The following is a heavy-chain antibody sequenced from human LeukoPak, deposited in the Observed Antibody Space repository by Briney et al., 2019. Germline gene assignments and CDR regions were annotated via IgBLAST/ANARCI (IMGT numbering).Heavy chain of an antibody. J-gene: IGHJ3*02. CDR2: INSDGGST. V-gene: IGHV3-74*01. CDR1: GFTFSSYW. CDR3: ARRSAAKDAFDI. Sequence: GGSLRLSCAASGFTFSSYWMHWVRQAPGKGLVWVSRINSDGGSTSYTDSVKGRFPISRDNAKNTLYLQMNSLRAEDTAVYYCARRSAAKDAFDIWGQGTKVTVSS. D-gene: IGHD6-25*01.